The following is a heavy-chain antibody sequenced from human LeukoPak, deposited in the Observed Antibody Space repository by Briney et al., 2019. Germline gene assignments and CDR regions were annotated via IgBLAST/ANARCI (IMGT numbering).Heavy chain of an antibody. CDR2: INHSGST. CDR3: ARLSKVGSSPRAYYMDV. Sequence: SETLSLTCAVYGGSFSGYYWSWIRQPPGKGLEWIGEINHSGSTNYNPSLKSRVTISVDTSKNQFSLKLSSVTAADTAVYYCARLSKVGSSPRAYYMDVWGKGTTVTVSS. V-gene: IGHV4-34*01. J-gene: IGHJ6*03. CDR1: GGSFSGYY. D-gene: IGHD6-6*01.